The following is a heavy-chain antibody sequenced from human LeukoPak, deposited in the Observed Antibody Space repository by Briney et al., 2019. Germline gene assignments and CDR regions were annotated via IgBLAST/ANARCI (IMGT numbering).Heavy chain of an antibody. CDR3: AREEGADGTSGINS. V-gene: IGHV3-33*01. J-gene: IGHJ4*02. Sequence: GGSLRLSCAASGFTLRTYGMHWVRQAPGKGLEWVSSIWYNGNQYYADSVKGRFTISRDNSKNTLYLQMNSLRAEDTAVYYCAREEGADGTSGINSWGQGTLVIVSS. CDR1: GFTLRTYG. CDR2: IWYNGNQ. D-gene: IGHD4-23*01.